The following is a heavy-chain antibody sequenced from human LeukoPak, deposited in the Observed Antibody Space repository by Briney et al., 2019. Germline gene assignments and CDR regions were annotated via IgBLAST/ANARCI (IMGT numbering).Heavy chain of an antibody. D-gene: IGHD1-26*01. CDR1: GFIFRNYA. Sequence: GGSLRLSCAASGFIFRNYAMHWVRQAPGKGLEWVAVISYDGSNEYYADSVKGRFTISRDNSKNTLYLQMNSLRAEDTAMYYCASTNYRGGTTGYNWFDPWGRGTLVTVSS. CDR2: ISYDGSNE. V-gene: IGHV3-30-3*01. J-gene: IGHJ5*02. CDR3: ASTNYRGGTTGYNWFDP.